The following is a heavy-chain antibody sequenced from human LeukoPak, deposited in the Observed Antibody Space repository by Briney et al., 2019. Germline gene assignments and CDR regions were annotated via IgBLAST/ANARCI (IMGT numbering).Heavy chain of an antibody. CDR3: ARVGGSSSLDFDY. CDR1: GGSISSSSYY. D-gene: IGHD6-6*01. J-gene: IGHJ4*02. V-gene: IGHV4-39*01. Sequence: NTSETLSLTCTVSGGSISSSSYYWGWIRQPPGKGLEWIGSIYYSGSTHYNPSLKSRVTISVDTSKNQFSLKLSSVTAADTAVYYCARVGGSSSLDFDYWGQGTLVTVSS. CDR2: IYYSGST.